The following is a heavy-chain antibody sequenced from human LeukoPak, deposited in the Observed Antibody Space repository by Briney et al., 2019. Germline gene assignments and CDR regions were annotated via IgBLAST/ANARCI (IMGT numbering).Heavy chain of an antibody. CDR2: TVSVIDGGTT. V-gene: IGHV3-15*04. Sequence: KSGGSLRLSCAASGFTFNYAWMSWVRQVPGKGLEWVGQTVSVIDGGTTDYATPVKGRFTISRDDSKSTLYLQMNSLKIEDTAVYYCTTDEDWNYARKDVWGQGATVIVSS. CDR3: TTDEDWNYARKDV. CDR1: GFTFNYAW. D-gene: IGHD1-7*01. J-gene: IGHJ6*02.